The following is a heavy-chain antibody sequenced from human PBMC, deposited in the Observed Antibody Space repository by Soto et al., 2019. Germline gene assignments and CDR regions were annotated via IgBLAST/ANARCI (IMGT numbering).Heavy chain of an antibody. D-gene: IGHD3-9*01. CDR3: ARDEGGYDILTGYYKAHHFDY. J-gene: IGHJ4*02. Sequence: QVQLVQSGAEVKKPGDSVKVSCSASGYTFTHFYITWVRQAPGQGLEWMGAISPHNFNTNFAQKFQGRVTLTTDTSTSTAYMELRSLISDVTAVYYCARDEGGYDILTGYYKAHHFDYWGQGVLVTVSS. V-gene: IGHV1-18*01. CDR1: GYTFTHFY. CDR2: ISPHNFNT.